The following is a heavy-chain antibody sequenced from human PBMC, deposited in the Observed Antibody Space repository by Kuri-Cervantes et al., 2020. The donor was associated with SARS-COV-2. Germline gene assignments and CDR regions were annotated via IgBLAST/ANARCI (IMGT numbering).Heavy chain of an antibody. CDR3: ARWNYDFWSGYYYPLIDY. V-gene: IGHV4-59*08. CDR2: IYYGGNT. J-gene: IGHJ4*02. D-gene: IGHD3-3*01. CDR1: GDSLNSHY. Sequence: SETLSLTCSVSGDSLNSHYWSWIRQPPGKGLEWIGYIYYGGNTKYNPSLKSRVTISVDASKNQFSLKLSSVTAADTAVYYCARWNYDFWSGYYYPLIDYWGQGTLVTVSS.